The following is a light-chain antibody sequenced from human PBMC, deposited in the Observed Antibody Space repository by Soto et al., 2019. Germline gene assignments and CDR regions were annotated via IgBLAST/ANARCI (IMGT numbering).Light chain of an antibody. V-gene: IGKV1-9*01. CDR1: QDISSL. J-gene: IGKJ5*01. CDR3: QHRHSYPLT. CDR2: PAS. Sequence: DIPLTQSPSFLSASVGDRVTITCRASQDISSLLAWYQQKPGKAPKLLIHPASSLQSGVPSRFSGSGSGTEFTLTISTLQPEDFAPYYCQHRHSYPLTFGQGTRLEIK.